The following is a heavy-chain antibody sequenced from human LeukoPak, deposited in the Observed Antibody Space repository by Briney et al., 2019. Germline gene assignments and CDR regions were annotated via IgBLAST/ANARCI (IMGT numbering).Heavy chain of an antibody. Sequence: SETLSLTCAVSGGSFSGYYWTWIRQPPGKGLEWIGEINHSGSANYNPSLMSRVTISLDTSKNHFSLNLSSVTAADTAVYYCARDLLGAPDYWGQGTLVTVSS. J-gene: IGHJ4*02. CDR2: INHSGSA. CDR1: GGSFSGYY. V-gene: IGHV4-34*01. CDR3: ARDLLGAPDY. D-gene: IGHD1-26*01.